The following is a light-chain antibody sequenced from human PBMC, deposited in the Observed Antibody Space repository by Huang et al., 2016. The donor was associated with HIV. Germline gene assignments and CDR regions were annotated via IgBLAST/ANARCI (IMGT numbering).Light chain of an antibody. J-gene: IGKJ1*01. Sequence: EKVMTQSPATLSVSPGERATLSCRASQSVSSNLAWYQQKPGQAPRLLMYGASTRAPGIPASFIGSGSGTEFTLTISSLQSEDFAVYYCQQYNNWPWTFGQGTKVEIK. CDR2: GAS. CDR3: QQYNNWPWT. V-gene: IGKV3-15*01. CDR1: QSVSSN.